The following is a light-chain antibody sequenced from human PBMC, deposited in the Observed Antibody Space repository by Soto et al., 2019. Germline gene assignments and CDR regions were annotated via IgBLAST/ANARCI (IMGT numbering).Light chain of an antibody. Sequence: EIVLTQSPGTLSLSPGERATLSCRASQSVSSSYLAWYQQKPGQSPRLLIYGASSRATGIPDSFSGSGSVTDFTLTISRLEPEDFAVYYCQQYGSPPGTFGQGTKVEIK. CDR1: QSVSSSY. V-gene: IGKV3-20*01. J-gene: IGKJ1*01. CDR2: GAS. CDR3: QQYGSPPGT.